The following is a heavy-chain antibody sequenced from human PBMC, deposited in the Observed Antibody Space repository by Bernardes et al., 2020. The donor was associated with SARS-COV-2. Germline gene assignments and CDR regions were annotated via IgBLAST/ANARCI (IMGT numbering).Heavy chain of an antibody. CDR1: GFTFSDYY. CDR3: ASGVGWNYVPVDY. Sequence: GGSLRLSCAASGFTFSDYYMSWIRQAPGKGREWVAYISIIGSTIYYADPVKGRFTISRDNAKNSLYLQMNSLRAEDTAVYYCASGVGWNYVPVDYWGQGTLVTVSS. V-gene: IGHV3-11*01. CDR2: ISIIGSTI. J-gene: IGHJ4*02. D-gene: IGHD1-7*01.